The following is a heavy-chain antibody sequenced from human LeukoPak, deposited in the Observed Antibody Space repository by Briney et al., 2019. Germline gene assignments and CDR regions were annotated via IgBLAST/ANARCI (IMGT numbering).Heavy chain of an antibody. V-gene: IGHV1-2*02. CDR3: ATGRRVPYRSGSYSTSRFDP. CDR1: GYTFTGYY. Sequence: GASVKVSCKASGYTFTGYYMHWVRQAPGQGLEWMGWINPNSGGTNYAQKFQGRVTMTRDTSISTAYMELSRLRSDDTAVYYCATGRRVPYRSGSYSTSRFDPWGQGTLVTVSS. J-gene: IGHJ5*02. D-gene: IGHD3-10*01. CDR2: INPNSGGT.